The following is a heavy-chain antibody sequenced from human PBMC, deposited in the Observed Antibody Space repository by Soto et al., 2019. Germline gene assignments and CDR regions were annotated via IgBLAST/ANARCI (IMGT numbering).Heavy chain of an antibody. Sequence: ASVKVSCKASGYTFTSYAMHWVRQAPGQRLEWMGWINAGNGNTKYSQKFQGRVTITRDTSASTAYMELSSLRSEDTAVYYCARSVVVPAASNWFDPRAQRTLVTVSS. D-gene: IGHD2-2*01. J-gene: IGHJ5*02. CDR2: INAGNGNT. V-gene: IGHV1-3*01. CDR3: ARSVVVPAASNWFDP. CDR1: GYTFTSYA.